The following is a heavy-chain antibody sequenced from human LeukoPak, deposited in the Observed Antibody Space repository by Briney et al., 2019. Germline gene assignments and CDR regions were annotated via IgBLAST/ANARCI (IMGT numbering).Heavy chain of an antibody. V-gene: IGHV3-23*01. J-gene: IGHJ4*02. D-gene: IGHD6-19*01. CDR3: ASRKISGSSGWLEET. CDR2: ISGSGGST. Sequence: GGSLRLSCAASGFTFSSYAMSWVRQAPGKGLEWVSAISGSGGSTYYADSVKGRFTTSRDNSKNTLYLQMNSLRAEDTAVYYCASRKISGSSGWLEETWGQGTLVTVSS. CDR1: GFTFSSYA.